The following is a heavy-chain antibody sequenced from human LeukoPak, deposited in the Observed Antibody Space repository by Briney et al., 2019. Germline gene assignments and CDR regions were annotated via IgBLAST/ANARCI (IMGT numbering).Heavy chain of an antibody. J-gene: IGHJ3*02. V-gene: IGHV3-11*04. CDR3: ARERSTSCLYAFDI. CDR1: GFTFSDYY. Sequence: GGSLRLSCAASGFTFSDYYMSWIRRAPGKGLEWGSYISSSGSTIYYADSVKGRFTISRDNAKNSLYLQMNSLRAEDTAVHYCARERSTSCLYAFDIWGQGTMVTVSS. CDR2: ISSSGSTI. D-gene: IGHD2-2*01.